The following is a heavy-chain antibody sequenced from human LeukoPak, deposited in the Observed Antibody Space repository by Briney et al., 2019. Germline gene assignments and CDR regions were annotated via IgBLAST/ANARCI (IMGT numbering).Heavy chain of an antibody. V-gene: IGHV1-2*06. J-gene: IGHJ5*02. Sequence: ASVKDSCKASGYTFTDYYIHLVRQAPGQGLEWMGRINPNSGGTNYAQRLQGRVTVTRDTSISTAYMELSTLRSDDAAVYYCARDKRSTAGNWFDPWGQGTLVTVSS. CDR2: INPNSGGT. D-gene: IGHD1-14*01. CDR1: GYTFTDYY. CDR3: ARDKRSTAGNWFDP.